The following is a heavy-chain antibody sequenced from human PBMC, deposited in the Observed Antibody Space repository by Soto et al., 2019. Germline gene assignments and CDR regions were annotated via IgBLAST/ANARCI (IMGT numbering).Heavy chain of an antibody. CDR1: GGTFSSYA. CDR3: AREGSTPKTTTTVWTSGAKDYYYGMDV. CDR2: IIPIFGTA. V-gene: IGHV1-69*01. J-gene: IGHJ6*02. Sequence: QVQLVQSGAEVKKPGSSVKVSCKASGGTFSSYAISWVRQAPGQGLEWMGGIIPIFGTANYAQKFQGRVKITADESTSTAYMELSSLRSEDTAVYYCAREGSTPKTTTTVWTSGAKDYYYGMDVWGQGTTVTVSS. D-gene: IGHD4-17*01.